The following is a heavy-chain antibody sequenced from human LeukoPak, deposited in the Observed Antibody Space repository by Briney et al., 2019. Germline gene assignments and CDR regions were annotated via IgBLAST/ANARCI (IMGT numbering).Heavy chain of an antibody. D-gene: IGHD2/OR15-2a*01. V-gene: IGHV3-30-3*01. CDR2: ISYDGSNK. CDR1: GFTFSSYA. Sequence: GGSLRLSCAASGFTFSSYAMHWVRQAPGKGLEWVAVISYDGSNKYYADSVKGRFTISRDNSKNTLYLQMNSLRAEDTAVYYCARPRDTGFSMDYGGQGTLVTVSS. J-gene: IGHJ4*02. CDR3: ARPRDTGFSMDY.